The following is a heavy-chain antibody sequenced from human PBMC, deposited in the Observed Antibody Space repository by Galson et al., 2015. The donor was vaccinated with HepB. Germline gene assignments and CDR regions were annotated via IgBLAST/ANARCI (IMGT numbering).Heavy chain of an antibody. Sequence: SLRLSCAASGFTFSSYAMSWVRQAPGKGLEWVSAISGSGGSTYYADSVKGRFTISRDNSKNTLYLQMNSLRAEDTAVYYCAKAQGSSWYYGMDVWGQGTTVTVSS. CDR3: AKAQGSSWYYGMDV. CDR2: ISGSGGST. V-gene: IGHV3-23*01. CDR1: GFTFSSYA. J-gene: IGHJ6*02. D-gene: IGHD6-13*01.